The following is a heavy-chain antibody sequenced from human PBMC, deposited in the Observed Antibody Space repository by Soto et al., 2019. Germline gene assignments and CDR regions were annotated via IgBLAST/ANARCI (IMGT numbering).Heavy chain of an antibody. V-gene: IGHV3-23*01. CDR2: FSGRSGDT. D-gene: IGHD6-19*01. CDR1: GFSISTHA. Sequence: GGSLRLSCVASGFSISTHALTWVRQAPGRGLEWVSSFSGRSGDTYYAASVKGRFTISGDSSKNTVILQMNNLRADDTALYYCARDSSAWPNYFDSWGQGSQVTVSS. CDR3: ARDSSAWPNYFDS. J-gene: IGHJ4*02.